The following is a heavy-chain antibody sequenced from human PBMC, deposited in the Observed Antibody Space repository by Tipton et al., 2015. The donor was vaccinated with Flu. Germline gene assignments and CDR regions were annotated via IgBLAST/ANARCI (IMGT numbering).Heavy chain of an antibody. CDR1: GGSISSYY. CDR3: ARRSTTAAPHYFDY. CDR2: IYYSGST. J-gene: IGHJ4*02. D-gene: IGHD1-1*01. Sequence: LRFSCTVSGGSISSYYWSWIRQPPGKGLEWIGYIYYSGSTNYNPSLKSRVTISVDTSKNQFSLNLASVTAADTAVYYCARRSTTAAPHYFDYWGQGILVTVSS. V-gene: IGHV4-59*08.